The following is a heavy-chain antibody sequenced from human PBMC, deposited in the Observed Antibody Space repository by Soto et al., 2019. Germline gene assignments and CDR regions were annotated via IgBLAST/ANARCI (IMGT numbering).Heavy chain of an antibody. CDR2: IKQDGSEK. CDR1: GFTFSSYW. V-gene: IGHV3-7*01. CDR3: ARLGYCSSTSCYTAVYYFDY. D-gene: IGHD2-2*02. J-gene: IGHJ4*02. Sequence: XGSLRLSCSASGFTFSSYWMSWVRQAPGKGLEWVANIKQDGSEKYYVDSVKGRFTISRDNAKNSLYLQMNSLRAEDTAVYYCARLGYCSSTSCYTAVYYFDYWGQGTLVTVSS.